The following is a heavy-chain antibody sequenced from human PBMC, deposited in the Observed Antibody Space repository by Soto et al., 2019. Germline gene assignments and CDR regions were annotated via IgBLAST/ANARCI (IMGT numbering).Heavy chain of an antibody. CDR1: GGSISSGGYY. J-gene: IGHJ5*02. CDR2: IYYSGST. Sequence: SETLSLTCTVSGGSISSGGYYWSWIRQHPGKGLEWIGYIYYSGSTYYNPSLKSRVTISVDTSKNQFSLKLSSVTAADTAVYYCARDGGGYCSGGSCYPNWFDPWGQGTLVTVSS. D-gene: IGHD2-15*01. V-gene: IGHV4-31*03. CDR3: ARDGGGYCSGGSCYPNWFDP.